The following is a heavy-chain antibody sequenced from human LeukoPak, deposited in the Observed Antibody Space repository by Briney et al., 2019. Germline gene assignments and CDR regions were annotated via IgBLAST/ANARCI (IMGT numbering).Heavy chain of an antibody. D-gene: IGHD3-22*01. Sequence: PGGSLRLSCAASGFTFSSYSMNWVRQAPGKGLEWVSYISSSSSTIYYADSVKGRFTISRDNAKNSLYLQMNSLRAEDTAVYYCAGDGYYYDSSGYYLDYWGQGTLVTVSS. CDR2: ISSSSSTI. V-gene: IGHV3-48*04. J-gene: IGHJ4*02. CDR1: GFTFSSYS. CDR3: AGDGYYYDSSGYYLDY.